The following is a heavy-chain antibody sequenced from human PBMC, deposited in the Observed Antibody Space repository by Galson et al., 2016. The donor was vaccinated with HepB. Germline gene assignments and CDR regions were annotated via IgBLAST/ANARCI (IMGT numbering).Heavy chain of an antibody. CDR2: LSAYNGNK. J-gene: IGHJ5*02. CDR1: GYIFINYG. V-gene: IGHV1-18*04. D-gene: IGHD1-26*01. CDR3: AKDFFFSGPGYFDP. Sequence: SVKVSCKASGYIFINYGISWVRQAPGQGLEWMGWLSAYNGNKNFAQKPQDRVTVTTDTSTSTAYMELRSLRSDDTAVYYCAKDFFFSGPGYFDPWGQGTLVIVSS.